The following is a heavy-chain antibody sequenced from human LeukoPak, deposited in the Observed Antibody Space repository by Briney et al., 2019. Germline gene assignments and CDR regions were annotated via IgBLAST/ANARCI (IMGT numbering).Heavy chain of an antibody. V-gene: IGHV4-34*01. CDR1: GGSFGGYY. CDR3: ARPIVVVPLRAFDI. D-gene: IGHD2-21*01. J-gene: IGHJ3*02. CDR2: INHSGST. Sequence: SETLSLTCAVYGGSFGGYYWSWIRQPPGKGLEWIGEINHSGSTNYNPSLKSRVTISVDTSKNQFSLKLNSLTAADTAVYYCARPIVVVPLRAFDIWGQGTMVTVSS.